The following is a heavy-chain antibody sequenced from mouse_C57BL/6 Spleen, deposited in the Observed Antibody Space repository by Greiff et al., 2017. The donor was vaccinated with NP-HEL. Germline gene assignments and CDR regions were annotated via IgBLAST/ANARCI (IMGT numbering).Heavy chain of an antibody. Sequence: EVKLEESGGGLVKPGGSLKLSCAASGFTFSDYGMHWVRQAPEKGLEWVAYISSGSSTFSYADTVTGRFTISRDNAKNTLFLQMTSLRSEDTAMYYCARGHYYGSSPYAMDYWGQGTSVTVSS. V-gene: IGHV5-17*01. CDR2: ISSGSSTF. J-gene: IGHJ4*01. CDR3: ARGHYYGSSPYAMDY. CDR1: GFTFSDYG. D-gene: IGHD1-1*01.